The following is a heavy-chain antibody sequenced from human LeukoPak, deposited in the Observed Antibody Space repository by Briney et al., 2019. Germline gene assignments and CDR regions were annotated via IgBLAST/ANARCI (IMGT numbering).Heavy chain of an antibody. CDR2: IYYSGST. V-gene: IGHV4-59*01. D-gene: IGHD3-10*01. J-gene: IGHJ5*02. Sequence: SETLSLTCTVSGGSISSYYWSWIRQPPGQGLEWIGYIYYSGSTNYNPSLKSRVTISVDTSKNQFSLKLSSVTAADTAVYYCARADQFGDGWFDPWGQGTLVTVSS. CDR3: ARADQFGDGWFDP. CDR1: GGSISSYY.